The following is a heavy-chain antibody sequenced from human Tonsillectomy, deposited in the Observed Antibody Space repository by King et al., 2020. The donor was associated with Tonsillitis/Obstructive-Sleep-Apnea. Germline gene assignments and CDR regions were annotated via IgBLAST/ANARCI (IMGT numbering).Heavy chain of an antibody. V-gene: IGHV4-4*02. CDR1: GDSISSSNW. Sequence: QLQESGPGLVKPSGTLSLTCAVSGDSISSSNWWSWVRQPPGKGLEWIGDIYHNGGTTYNPSLKGRVTISVDKSKNHFSLKLRSVTAADTAVYYCARDARMTTVTTNWFDLWGQGTLVTVSS. CDR3: ARDARMTTVTTNWFDL. D-gene: IGHD4-11*01. J-gene: IGHJ5*02. CDR2: IYHNGGT.